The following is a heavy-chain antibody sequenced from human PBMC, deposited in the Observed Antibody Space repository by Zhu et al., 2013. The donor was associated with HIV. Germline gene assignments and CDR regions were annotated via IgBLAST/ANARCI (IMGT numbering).Heavy chain of an antibody. Sequence: QVQLVQSGAEVKKPGSSVKVSCKASGYTFTSYGISWVRQAPGQGLEWMGWISAYNGNTNYAQKLQGRVTMTTDTSTSTAYMELRSLRSDDTAVYYCARVTYYDYVWGSYRYLEYWGQGTLVTVSS. CDR2: ISAYNGNT. CDR1: GYTFTSYG. J-gene: IGHJ4*02. V-gene: IGHV1-18*04. D-gene: IGHD3-16*02. CDR3: ARVTYYDYVWGSYRYLEY.